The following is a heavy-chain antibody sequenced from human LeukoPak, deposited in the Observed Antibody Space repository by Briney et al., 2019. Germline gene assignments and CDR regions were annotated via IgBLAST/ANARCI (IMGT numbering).Heavy chain of an antibody. CDR1: GRSIRSYY. J-gene: IGHJ3*02. CDR2: LYYSGST. V-gene: IGHV4-59*08. D-gene: IGHD2-15*01. CDR3: ARQSTRYCSGGSCYSNSAFDI. Sequence: PSETLSLTCTVSGRSIRSYYWSWIRQPPGRGRGWIGYLYYSGSTNYNPSLQSRVTISIDTSKKKVSLKLSSVTAADTAVYYCARQSTRYCSGGSCYSNSAFDIWGEGAMVTVSS.